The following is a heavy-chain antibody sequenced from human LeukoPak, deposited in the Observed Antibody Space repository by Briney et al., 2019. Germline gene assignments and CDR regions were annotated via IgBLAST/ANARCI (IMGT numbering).Heavy chain of an antibody. CDR2: ISAYNGNT. D-gene: IGHD1-26*01. CDR3: ARDDSGATGGY. CDR1: GYTFTSCA. Sequence: ASVKVSCKASGYTFTSCAISWVRQAPGQGLEWMGWISAYNGNTNYAQKLQGRVTMTTDTSTSAAYMELRSLRSDNTAVYYCARDDSGATGGYWGQGTLVTVSS. J-gene: IGHJ4*02. V-gene: IGHV1-18*01.